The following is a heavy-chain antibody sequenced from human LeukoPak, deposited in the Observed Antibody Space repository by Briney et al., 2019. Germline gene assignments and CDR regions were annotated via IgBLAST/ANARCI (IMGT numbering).Heavy chain of an antibody. V-gene: IGHV3-7*01. D-gene: IGHD3-9*01. J-gene: IGHJ4*02. CDR1: GFTFSSYW. Sequence: GGSLRLSCEVFGFTFSSYWMSWVRQAPGKGLEWVANVRQDGREKHYVDSVKGRFTISRDNDKNSVYLEMNSLRVEDTAVYYCARDFNWLFEYWGQGTLVTVSS. CDR3: ARDFNWLFEY. CDR2: VRQDGREK.